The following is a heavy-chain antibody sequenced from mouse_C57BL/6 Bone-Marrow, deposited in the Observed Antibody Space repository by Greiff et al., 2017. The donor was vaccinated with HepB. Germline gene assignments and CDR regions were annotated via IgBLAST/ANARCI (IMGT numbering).Heavy chain of an antibody. Sequence: QVQLQQPGAELVKPGASVKLSCKASGYTFTSYWIQWVKQRPGQGLEWIGEIDPSDSYTNYNQKFKGKATLTVDTSSSTAYMQLSSLTSEDSAVYYCARDGSITTVVATNFDYWGQGTTLTVSS. CDR3: ARDGSITTVVATNFDY. J-gene: IGHJ2*01. CDR1: GYTFTSYW. CDR2: IDPSDSYT. D-gene: IGHD1-1*01. V-gene: IGHV1-50*01.